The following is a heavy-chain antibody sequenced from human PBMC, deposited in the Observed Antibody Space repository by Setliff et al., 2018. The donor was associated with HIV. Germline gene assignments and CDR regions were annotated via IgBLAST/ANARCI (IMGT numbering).Heavy chain of an antibody. Sequence: GGSLRLSCAASGFTFSSAWMGWVRQAPAKGLEWVANISPDGSATYYVDSVKGRFTISRDNAKNSLYLQLNSLRVEDTAMYYCAKELAASGLGYFDSWGRGILVTVSS. CDR1: GFTFSSAW. CDR2: ISPDGSAT. D-gene: IGHD3-22*01. J-gene: IGHJ4*02. V-gene: IGHV3-7*01. CDR3: AKELAASGLGYFDS.